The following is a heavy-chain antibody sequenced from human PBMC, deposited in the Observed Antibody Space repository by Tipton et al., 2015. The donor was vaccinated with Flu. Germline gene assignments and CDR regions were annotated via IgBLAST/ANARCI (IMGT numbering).Heavy chain of an antibody. Sequence: TLSLTCAVYGGSFSGYYWSWIRQPPGKGLEWIGEINHSGSTNYNPSLKSRVTISVDTSKNQFSLKLSSVTAADTAVYYCARCESRSYIAARLGFDYWDQGTLVNVSS. J-gene: IGHJ4*02. CDR3: ARCESRSYIAARLGFDY. CDR1: GGSFSGYY. CDR2: INHSGST. V-gene: IGHV4-34*01. D-gene: IGHD6-6*01.